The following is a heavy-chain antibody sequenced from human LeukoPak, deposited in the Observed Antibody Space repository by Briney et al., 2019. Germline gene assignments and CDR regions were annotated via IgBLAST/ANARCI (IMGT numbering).Heavy chain of an antibody. D-gene: IGHD2/OR15-2a*01. CDR1: GFTFSSYW. V-gene: IGHV3-74*01. CDR2: VNVDGRST. CDR3: ARGIGIGAFDT. J-gene: IGHJ3*02. Sequence: GGSLRLSCAASGFTFSSYWMHWVCQAPGKGLVWGSRVNVDGRSTTYADSVKGRLTISRDNAKKTLYLQINSLRPEDTAFYYCARGIGIGAFDTWGRGTKVTVSS.